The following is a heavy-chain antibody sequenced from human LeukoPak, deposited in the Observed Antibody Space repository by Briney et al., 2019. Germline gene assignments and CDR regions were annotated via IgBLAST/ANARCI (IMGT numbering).Heavy chain of an antibody. V-gene: IGHV3-48*04. D-gene: IGHD2-2*02. Sequence: GGSLRLSCAASGFTFSSYSMTWVRQAPGKGLEWVTYISSSGSTIYYADSVKGRFTISRDNAKNSLYLQMNSLRAEDTAVYYCARDDCSSTSCYRHYYYYGMDVWGQGTTVTVSS. CDR1: GFTFSSYS. CDR3: ARDDCSSTSCYRHYYYYGMDV. J-gene: IGHJ6*02. CDR2: ISSSGSTI.